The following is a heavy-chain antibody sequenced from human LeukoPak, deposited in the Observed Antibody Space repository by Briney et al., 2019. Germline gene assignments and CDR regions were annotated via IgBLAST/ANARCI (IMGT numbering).Heavy chain of an antibody. CDR2: IKSKTDGGTT. V-gene: IGHV3-15*01. CDR1: GFTFSNAW. D-gene: IGHD5-12*01. J-gene: IGHJ4*02. CDR3: TSDIVAKDFDY. Sequence: GGSLRLSCAASGFTFSNAWMSWVRQAPGKGLEWVGRIKSKTDGGTTDYAAPVKGRFTISRDDSKNTLYLQMNSLKTEDTAVYYCTSDIVAKDFDYWGQGTLVTVSS.